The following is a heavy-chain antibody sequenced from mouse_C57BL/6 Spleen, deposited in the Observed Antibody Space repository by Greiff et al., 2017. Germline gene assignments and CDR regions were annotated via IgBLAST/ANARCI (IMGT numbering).Heavy chain of an antibody. V-gene: IGHV1-15*01. CDR3: TRGIMTTVVAPFDY. CDR1: GYTFTDYE. J-gene: IGHJ2*01. D-gene: IGHD1-1*01. CDR2: IDPETGGT. Sequence: QVQLQQSGAELVRPGASVTLSCKASGYTFTDYEMHWVKQTPVHGLEWIGAIDPETGGTAYNQKFKGKAILTADKSSSTAYMELRSLTSEDSAVYYCTRGIMTTVVAPFDYWGQGTTLTVSS.